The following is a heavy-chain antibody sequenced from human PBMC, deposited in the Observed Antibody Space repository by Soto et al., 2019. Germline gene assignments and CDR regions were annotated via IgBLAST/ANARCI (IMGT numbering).Heavy chain of an antibody. CDR3: TRQRSGGFWSGSHYYGMDV. D-gene: IGHD3-3*01. CDR2: IRSKANSYAT. J-gene: IGHJ6*02. CDR1: GFTFSGSA. V-gene: IGHV3-73*01. Sequence: PGGSLRLSCAASGFTFSGSAMHWVRQASGKGLEWVGRIRSKANSYATAYAASVKGRFTISRDDSKNTAYLQMKSLKTEDTAVYYCTRQRSGGFWSGSHYYGMDVWGQGTTVTVSS.